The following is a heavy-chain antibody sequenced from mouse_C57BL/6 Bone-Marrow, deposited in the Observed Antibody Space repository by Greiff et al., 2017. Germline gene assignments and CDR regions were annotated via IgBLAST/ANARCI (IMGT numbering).Heavy chain of an antibody. D-gene: IGHD2-4*01. Sequence: VHLVESGAELVKPGASVKISCKASGYAFSSYWMNWVKQRPGKGLEWIGQIYPGDGDTNYNGKFKGKAKLTADKSSSTAYMQLSSLTSEDSAVYFCARAGDYDKRAWFAYWGQGTLVTVSA. CDR1: GYAFSSYW. CDR3: ARAGDYDKRAWFAY. CDR2: IYPGDGDT. V-gene: IGHV1-80*01. J-gene: IGHJ3*01.